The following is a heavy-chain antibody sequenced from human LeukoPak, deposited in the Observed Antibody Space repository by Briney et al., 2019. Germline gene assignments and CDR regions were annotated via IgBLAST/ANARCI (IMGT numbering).Heavy chain of an antibody. Sequence: PGGSLRLSCAASGFTFSSYSMSWVRQAPGKGLEWVSSISGSSSYIYYADSVKGRFTISRDNTKNSLYLQMNSLRAGDTAVYYCARGELNWFDPWGQGTLVTVSS. D-gene: IGHD1-26*01. V-gene: IGHV3-21*01. CDR2: ISGSSSYI. J-gene: IGHJ5*02. CDR1: GFTFSSYS. CDR3: ARGELNWFDP.